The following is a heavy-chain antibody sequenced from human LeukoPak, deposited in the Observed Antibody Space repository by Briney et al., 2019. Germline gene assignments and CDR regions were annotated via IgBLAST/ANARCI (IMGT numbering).Heavy chain of an antibody. CDR2: IKQDGSEK. Sequence: GGSLRLSCAASGFTFSSYSMNWVRQAPGKGLEWVANIKQDGSEKYYVDSVKGRFTISRDNAKNSLYLQMNSLRAEDTAVYYCARDWASYDFWSGYSGWFDPWGQGTLVTVSS. J-gene: IGHJ5*02. CDR3: ARDWASYDFWSGYSGWFDP. D-gene: IGHD3-3*01. V-gene: IGHV3-7*01. CDR1: GFTFSSYS.